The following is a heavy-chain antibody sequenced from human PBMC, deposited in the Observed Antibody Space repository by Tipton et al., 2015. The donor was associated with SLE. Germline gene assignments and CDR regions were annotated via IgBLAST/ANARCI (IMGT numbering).Heavy chain of an antibody. CDR3: AKGACSGGVCYFYFDY. CDR1: GFTFSSFA. V-gene: IGHV3-23*03. CDR2: IYSGGST. D-gene: IGHD2-8*02. J-gene: IGHJ4*02. Sequence: SLRLSCAASGFTFSSFALSWVRQAPRKGLDWVSLIYSGGSTDYADSVKGRFTISRDDSKNTLFLQMNSLRAEDTAVYYCAKGACSGGVCYFYFDYWGPGTLVTVSS.